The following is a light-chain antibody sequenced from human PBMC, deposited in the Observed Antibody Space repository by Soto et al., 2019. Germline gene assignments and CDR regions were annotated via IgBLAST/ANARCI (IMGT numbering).Light chain of an antibody. CDR3: QQYNNLSPLT. CDR2: GSY. Sequence: VVMTQSPATLSVSPGESATLSCRASQSVSRNLAWYQQKPCQAPRLLLYGSYFRATNVTDRFTGRGSGKESTSAIIGLQSDDTAIYDCQQYNNLSPLTFGEGTKVEIK. V-gene: IGKV3-15*01. J-gene: IGKJ4*01. CDR1: QSVSRN.